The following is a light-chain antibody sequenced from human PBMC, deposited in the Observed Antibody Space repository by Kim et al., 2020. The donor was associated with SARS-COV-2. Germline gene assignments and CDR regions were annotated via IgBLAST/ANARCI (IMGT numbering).Light chain of an antibody. CDR3: QSYDSSLSGSKV. V-gene: IGLV1-40*01. J-gene: IGLJ3*02. Sequence: VTISCTGSSANIGAGYDVHWYQQLPGTAPKLLIYGNSNRPSGVPDRFSGSKSGTSASLAITGLQAEDEADYYCQSYDSSLSGSKVFGGGTKLTVL. CDR2: GNS. CDR1: SANIGAGYD.